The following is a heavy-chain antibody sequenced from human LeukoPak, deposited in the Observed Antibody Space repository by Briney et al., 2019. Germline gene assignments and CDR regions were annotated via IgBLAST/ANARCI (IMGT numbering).Heavy chain of an antibody. CDR3: ARDRVGYSSSWYADY. D-gene: IGHD6-13*01. CDR2: ISAYNGNT. CDR1: GYTFTSYG. J-gene: IGHJ4*02. Sequence: ASVKVSCKASGYTFTSYGISWVRQAPGQGLEWMGWISAYNGNTNYAQKLQGRVTMTTDTSTSTAYKELRSLRSDDTAVYYCARDRVGYSSSWYADYWGQGTLVTVSS. V-gene: IGHV1-18*01.